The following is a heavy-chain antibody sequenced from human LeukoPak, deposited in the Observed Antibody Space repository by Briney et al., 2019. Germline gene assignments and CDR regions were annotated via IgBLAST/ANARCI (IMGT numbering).Heavy chain of an antibody. V-gene: IGHV3-23*01. D-gene: IGHD3-10*01. CDR3: TKDRLVQGVYDY. J-gene: IGHJ4*02. Sequence: GGSLRLSCAASGFTFSSYAMSWVRQAPGKGLEWVSAISGSGGSTYYADSVKGRFTISRDNSKNTLYLQMNSLRAEDTAVYYCTKDRLVQGVYDYWGQGTLVTVSS. CDR2: ISGSGGST. CDR1: GFTFSSYA.